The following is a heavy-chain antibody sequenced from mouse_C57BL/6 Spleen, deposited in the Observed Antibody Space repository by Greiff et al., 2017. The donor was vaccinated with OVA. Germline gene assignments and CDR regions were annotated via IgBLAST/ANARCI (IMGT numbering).Heavy chain of an antibody. J-gene: IGHJ4*01. D-gene: IGHD6-5*01. CDR3: ARDPRPYDAMDD. Sequence: EVQGVESGGGLVKPGGSLKLSCAASGFTFSSYAMSWVRQTPEKRLEWVATISDGGSYTYYPDNVKGRLTIPRDNAKNNLYMQMSHLKSEETAMYYCARDPRPYDAMDDWGQGTSVTVSS. V-gene: IGHV5-4*01. CDR2: ISDGGSYT. CDR1: GFTFSSYA.